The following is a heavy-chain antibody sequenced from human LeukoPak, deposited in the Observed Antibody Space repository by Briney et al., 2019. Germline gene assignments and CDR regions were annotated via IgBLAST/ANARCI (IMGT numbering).Heavy chain of an antibody. D-gene: IGHD3-3*01. V-gene: IGHV4-31*03. CDR1: GGSISSGGHY. CDR3: ARAHQSGYDNCLDP. J-gene: IGHJ5*02. Sequence: PSQTLSLTCTVSGGSISSGGHYWNWVRQHPGRGLEWIGYIYYSGTTYYNPSLKSRVTISQDTTKNQFSLKLSSVTAADTAVYYRARAHQSGYDNCLDPWGPGTLVTVSS. CDR2: IYYSGTT.